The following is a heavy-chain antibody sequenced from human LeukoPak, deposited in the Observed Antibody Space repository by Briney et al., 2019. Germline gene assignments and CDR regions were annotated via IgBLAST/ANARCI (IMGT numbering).Heavy chain of an antibody. J-gene: IGHJ3*01. V-gene: IGHV1-2*02. Sequence: EASVKVSCKASGYTVTGNHLHWVRQAPGQGLEWMGWINPNNGGTSFAQNFQGRVTLTRDTSISTAYMELSTLRSDDTAVYYCARGAGPKAFDVWGQGTMVTVST. CDR1: GYTVTGNH. CDR2: INPNNGGT. CDR3: ARGAGPKAFDV.